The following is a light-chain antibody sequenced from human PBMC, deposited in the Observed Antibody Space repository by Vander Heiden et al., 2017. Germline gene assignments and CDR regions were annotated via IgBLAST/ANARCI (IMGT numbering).Light chain of an antibody. CDR3: SSNVGNNNFYFA. CDR1: SRDIGTYNY. J-gene: IGLJ1*01. CDR2: EVN. V-gene: IGLV2-8*01. Sequence: QSALTQPPSASGSPGQPVTISCTGTSRDIGTYNYVSWYQQHPGKAPKLIIHEVNKRPSGVPDRFSGSKSGNTASLTVSGLQAEDEADYYCSSNVGNNNFYFAFGTGTKVTVL.